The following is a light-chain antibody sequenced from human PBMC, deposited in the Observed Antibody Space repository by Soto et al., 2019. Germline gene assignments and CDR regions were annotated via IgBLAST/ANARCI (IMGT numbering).Light chain of an antibody. V-gene: IGLV2-11*01. CDR1: SSDVGRYSY. CDR2: DVS. CDR3: GTWDSSLSAYV. Sequence: QSVLTQPRSVSGSPGQSVSISCTGTSSDVGRYSYVSWYQQHPGKAPKLMIYDVSERPSGVPDRFSGPKSGNTASLTISGLQAEDEADYYCGTWDSSLSAYVFGTGTKVTVL. J-gene: IGLJ1*01.